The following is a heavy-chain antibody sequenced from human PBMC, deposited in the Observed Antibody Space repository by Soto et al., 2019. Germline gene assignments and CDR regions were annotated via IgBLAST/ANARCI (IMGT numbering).Heavy chain of an antibody. D-gene: IGHD2-8*02. CDR2: INHSGST. CDR1: GGSFSGYS. V-gene: IGHV4-34*01. J-gene: IGHJ4*02. Sequence: SETLSLTCAVYGGSFSGYSWTWLRQPPGTGLEWIGEINHSGSTNYNPSLKSRVTISVDTSKNQFSLKLTSVTAADTAVYYCARDKLTGLFDYWGQGTLVTVSS. CDR3: ARDKLTGLFDY.